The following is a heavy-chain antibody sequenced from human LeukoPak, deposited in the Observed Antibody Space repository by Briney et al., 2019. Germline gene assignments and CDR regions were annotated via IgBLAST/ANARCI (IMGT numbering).Heavy chain of an antibody. CDR2: ISAYNGNT. V-gene: IGHV1-18*01. CDR3: ARDKGTVATYYYYYMDV. Sequence: GASVQVSCKASGYTFTSYGISWVRQAPGQGLEWMGWISAYNGNTNYAQKLQGRVTMTTDTSTSTAYMELRSLRSDDTAVYYCARDKGTVATYYYYYMDVWGKGTTVTVSS. D-gene: IGHD6-19*01. CDR1: GYTFTSYG. J-gene: IGHJ6*03.